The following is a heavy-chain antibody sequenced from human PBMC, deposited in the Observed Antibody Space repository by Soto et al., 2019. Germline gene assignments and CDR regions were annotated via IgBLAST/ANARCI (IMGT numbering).Heavy chain of an antibody. J-gene: IGHJ4*02. CDR2: INHSGST. Sequence: SETLSLTCAVYGWSFRGYYWSWIRQPPGKGLEWIGEINHSGSTNYNPSLKSRVTISVDTSKNQFSLKLSSVTATDTAVYYCARGSARPGIAVAGRYYFDYWGQGTLVTVSS. D-gene: IGHD6-19*01. CDR3: ARGSARPGIAVAGRYYFDY. CDR1: GWSFRGYY. V-gene: IGHV4-34*01.